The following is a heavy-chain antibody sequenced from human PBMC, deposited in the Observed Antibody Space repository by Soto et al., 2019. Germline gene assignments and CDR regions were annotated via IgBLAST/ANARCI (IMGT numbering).Heavy chain of an antibody. J-gene: IGHJ4*02. CDR1: GYTFTSYS. CDR2: INTDNGDA. D-gene: IGHD3-22*01. Sequence: ASVKVSCKASGYTFTSYSIHWVRQAPGQGLEWIGWINTDNGDAKYSQKFQGRVTVTRDTSATTAYMEVSSLRSEDTAVYYCARGNYYDSSGPYYFDYWGQGTLVTVSS. V-gene: IGHV1-3*04. CDR3: ARGNYYDSSGPYYFDY.